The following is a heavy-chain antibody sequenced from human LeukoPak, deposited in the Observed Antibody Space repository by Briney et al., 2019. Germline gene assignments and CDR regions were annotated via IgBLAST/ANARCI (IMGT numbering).Heavy chain of an antibody. J-gene: IGHJ4*02. CDR2: INTGNGNT. CDR3: ARDYGSGSLHY. Sequence: ASVKVSCKASGYTFTDYAIRWVRQAPGQRLEWMGWINTGNGNTRYSQKFQDRVTIARDTSASTAYMELSSLRSEDTAVYYCARDYGSGSLHYWGQGTLVTVSS. CDR1: GYTFTDYA. D-gene: IGHD3-10*01. V-gene: IGHV1-3*04.